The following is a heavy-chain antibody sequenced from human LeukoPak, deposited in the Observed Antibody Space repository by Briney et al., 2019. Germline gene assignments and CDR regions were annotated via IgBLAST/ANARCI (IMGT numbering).Heavy chain of an antibody. CDR2: IYYSGST. CDR3: ARVRVADYYYYGMDV. CDR1: GGSISSYY. J-gene: IGHJ6*02. V-gene: IGHV4-59*12. Sequence: SETLSLTCTVSGGSISSYYWSWIRQPPGKGLEWIGYIYYSGSTNYNPSLKSRVTISVDMSKNQFSLKLSSVTAADTAVYYCARVRVADYYYYGMDVWGQGTTVTVSS.